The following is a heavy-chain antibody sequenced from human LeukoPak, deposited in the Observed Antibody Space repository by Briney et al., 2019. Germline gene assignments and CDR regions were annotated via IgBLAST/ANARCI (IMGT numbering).Heavy chain of an antibody. J-gene: IGHJ4*02. D-gene: IGHD5-24*01. V-gene: IGHV1-2*02. CDR3: ARARRGDGYNRTYYFDY. CDR1: GYTFTGYY. Sequence: ASVKVSCKASGYTFTGYYMHWVRQAPGQGLEWMGWINPNSGGTNYAQKFQGRVTMTRDTSISTAYMELSRLRSDDTAVYYRARARRGDGYNRTYYFDYWGQGTLVTVSS. CDR2: INPNSGGT.